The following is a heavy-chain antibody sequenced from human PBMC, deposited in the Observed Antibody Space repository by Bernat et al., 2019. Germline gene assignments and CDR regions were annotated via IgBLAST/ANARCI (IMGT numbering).Heavy chain of an antibody. Sequence: QVQLVQSGAEVKKPGSSVKVSCKASGYTFTNYGISWVRQAPGQGLEWMGWISAYNGDTIYAQKLQGRVIMTTDTSTSTAYMELRSLRSDDTAVYYCARVPSYRPLDYWGQGTLVTVSS. CDR1: GYTFTNYG. J-gene: IGHJ4*02. CDR2: ISAYNGDT. D-gene: IGHD1-26*01. V-gene: IGHV1-18*01. CDR3: ARVPSYRPLDY.